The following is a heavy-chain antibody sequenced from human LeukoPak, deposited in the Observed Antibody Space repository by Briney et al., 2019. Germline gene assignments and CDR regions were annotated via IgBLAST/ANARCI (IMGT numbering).Heavy chain of an antibody. V-gene: IGHV3-74*01. CDR3: ARVTGGRYLDY. CDR1: GFTFSNYW. D-gene: IGHD1-14*01. J-gene: IGHJ4*02. Sequence: PGGSLRLSCAASGFTFSNYWMHWVRRAPGKGLVWVSRISSDGSSTSYAGSVKGRFTTSRDNAENTLFLQMNSLRVEDTAVYYCARVTGGRYLDYWGQGTLVTVSS. CDR2: ISSDGSST.